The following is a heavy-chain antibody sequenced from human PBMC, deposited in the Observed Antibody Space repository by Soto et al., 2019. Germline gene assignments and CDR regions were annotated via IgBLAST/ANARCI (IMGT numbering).Heavy chain of an antibody. CDR2: IIPIFGTA. CDR3: AREMGGGRNFDY. V-gene: IGHV1-69*12. CDR1: GGTFSSYA. Sequence: QVQLVQSGAEVKKPGSSVKVSCKASGGTFSSYAISWVRQAPGQGLEWMGGIIPIFGTANYAQKFQGRVTITADESTSTGYMELSSLRSDDMAVYYCAREMGGGRNFDYWGQGTLVTVSS. D-gene: IGHD2-8*01. J-gene: IGHJ4*02.